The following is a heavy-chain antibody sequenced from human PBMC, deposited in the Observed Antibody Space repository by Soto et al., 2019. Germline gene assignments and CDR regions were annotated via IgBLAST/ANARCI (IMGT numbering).Heavy chain of an antibody. J-gene: IGHJ4*02. CDR2: IDPSDSYT. CDR3: ASVTYSSSWYYFDY. CDR1: GYSFTSYW. Sequence: GESLKISCKGSGYSFTSYWISWVRQMPGKGLEWMGRIDPSDSYTNYSPPFQGHVTISADKSISTAYLQWSSLKASDTAMYYCASVTYSSSWYYFDYWGQGTLVTVSS. D-gene: IGHD6-13*01. V-gene: IGHV5-10-1*01.